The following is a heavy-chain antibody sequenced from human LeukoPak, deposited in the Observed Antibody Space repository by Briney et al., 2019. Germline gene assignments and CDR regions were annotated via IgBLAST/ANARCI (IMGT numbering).Heavy chain of an antibody. CDR1: GGSLTYYY. CDR2: IYYSGST. Sequence: SETLSLTCTVSGGSLTYYYWTWIRQSPGRRPEWIGYIYYSGSTHYNPSLESRVAFSVDTSKNQFSLKLSSVTAADTAVYYCARVKGALSGRGGAFDIWGQGTMVTVSS. D-gene: IGHD1-26*01. V-gene: IGHV4-59*01. CDR3: ARVKGALSGRGGAFDI. J-gene: IGHJ3*02.